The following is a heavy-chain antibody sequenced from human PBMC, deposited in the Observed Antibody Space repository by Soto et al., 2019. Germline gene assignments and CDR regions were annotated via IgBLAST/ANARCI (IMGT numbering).Heavy chain of an antibody. CDR2: ISSSGSTI. CDR1: GFTFSSYE. V-gene: IGHV3-48*03. J-gene: IGHJ2*01. CDR3: ARHQNYCSGGSCYYWYFDL. D-gene: IGHD2-15*01. Sequence: GGSLRLSCAASGFTFSSYEMNWVRQAPGKGLEWVSYISSSGSTIYYADSVKGRFTISRDNAKNSLYLQMNRLRAEDTAVYYCARHQNYCSGGSCYYWYFDLWGRGTLVTVSS.